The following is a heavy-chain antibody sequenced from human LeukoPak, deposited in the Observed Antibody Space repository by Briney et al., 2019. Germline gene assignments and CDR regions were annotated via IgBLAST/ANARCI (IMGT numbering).Heavy chain of an antibody. V-gene: IGHV4-34*01. CDR3: ARATRMVRGVIKFDP. CDR2: INHSGST. CDR1: GGSFSGYY. D-gene: IGHD3-10*01. J-gene: IGHJ5*02. Sequence: SETLSLTCAVYGGSFSGYYWSWIRQPPGKGLEWIGEINHSGSTNYNPSLKSRVTISVDTSKNQFSLKLSSVTAADMAVYYCARATRMVRGVIKFDPWGQGTLVTVSS.